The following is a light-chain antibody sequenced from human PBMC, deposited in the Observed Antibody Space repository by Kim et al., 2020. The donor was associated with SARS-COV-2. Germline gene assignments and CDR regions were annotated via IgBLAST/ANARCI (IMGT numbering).Light chain of an antibody. CDR1: SSDVGGYND. J-gene: IGLJ2*01. CDR2: DVS. Sequence: GQTITSSCTGTSSDVGGYNDVSWYQQHPDKAPKLMIYDVSKRPSGVSNRFSGSKSGNTASLTISGLQAEDEADYYCSSYTSSSTLVFGGGTQLTVL. V-gene: IGLV2-14*04. CDR3: SSYTSSSTLV.